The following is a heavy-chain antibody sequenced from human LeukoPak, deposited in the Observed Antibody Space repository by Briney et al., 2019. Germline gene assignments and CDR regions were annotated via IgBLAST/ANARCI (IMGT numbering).Heavy chain of an antibody. CDR2: ISYDGSNK. Sequence: PGRSLRLSCAASGFTFSSYAMHWVRQAPGKGLEWVAVISYDGSNKYYADSVKGRFTISRDNSKNTLYLQMNSLRAEDTAVYYCARDSHYYESSGYNQGDFDYWDQGTLVTVSS. V-gene: IGHV3-30-3*01. J-gene: IGHJ4*02. CDR1: GFTFSSYA. D-gene: IGHD3-22*01. CDR3: ARDSHYYESSGYNQGDFDY.